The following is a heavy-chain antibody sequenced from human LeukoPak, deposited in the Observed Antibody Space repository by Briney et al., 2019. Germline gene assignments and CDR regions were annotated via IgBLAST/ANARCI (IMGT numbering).Heavy chain of an antibody. J-gene: IGHJ4*02. V-gene: IGHV4-38-2*02. D-gene: IGHD3-10*01. Sequence: SETLSLTCTVSGYSISSGYYWGWIRQPPGKGLEWIGSIYHSGSTYYNPFLKSRVTISVDTSKNQFSLRLSSVTAADTAVYYCASYMVRGVYYFDYWGQGTLVTVSS. CDR2: IYHSGST. CDR1: GYSISSGYY. CDR3: ASYMVRGVYYFDY.